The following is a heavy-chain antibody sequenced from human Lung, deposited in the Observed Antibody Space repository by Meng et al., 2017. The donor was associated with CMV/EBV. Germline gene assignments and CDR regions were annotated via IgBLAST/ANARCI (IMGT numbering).Heavy chain of an antibody. D-gene: IGHD2-21*02. CDR3: ARGPSTVTVGRVGVDY. J-gene: IGHJ4*02. CDR2: IYYSGST. V-gene: IGHV4-31*02. CDR1: SLSSGASY. Sequence: SLSSGASYWRWIRRHPGKGLEWIGYIYYSGSTYYNPSLKSRVTILVDTSKNQFSLKLSSVTAADTAVYYCARGPSTVTVGRVGVDYWGQGTLVTVSS.